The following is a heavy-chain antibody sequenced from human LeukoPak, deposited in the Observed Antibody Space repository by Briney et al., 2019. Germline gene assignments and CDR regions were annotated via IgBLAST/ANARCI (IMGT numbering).Heavy chain of an antibody. J-gene: IGHJ4*02. CDR1: GFTLSTYC. CDR3: AGHYGSGSYVDQ. D-gene: IGHD3-10*01. Sequence: QPGGPLRLSCAASGFTLSTYCMHWVRDAPETGVVWVSRINGDGSTTTYADSVKGRFTISRDNAKSTLYLQVNSLRAEDTALYYCAGHYGSGSYVDQWGQGTLVTVSS. V-gene: IGHV3-74*01. CDR2: INGDGSTT.